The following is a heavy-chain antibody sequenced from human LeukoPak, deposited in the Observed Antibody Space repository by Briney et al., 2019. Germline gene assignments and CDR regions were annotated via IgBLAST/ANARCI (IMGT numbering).Heavy chain of an antibody. CDR3: ARDQYYGILTGYSGLDY. D-gene: IGHD3-9*01. V-gene: IGHV3-30*04. Sequence: PGGSLRLSCAASGFTFSSYAMHWVRQAPGNGLEWVAVISYDGSNKYYADSVKGRFTISRDNSKNTLYLQMNSLRAEDTAVYYCARDQYYGILTGYSGLDYWGQGTLVTVSS. J-gene: IGHJ4*02. CDR2: ISYDGSNK. CDR1: GFTFSSYA.